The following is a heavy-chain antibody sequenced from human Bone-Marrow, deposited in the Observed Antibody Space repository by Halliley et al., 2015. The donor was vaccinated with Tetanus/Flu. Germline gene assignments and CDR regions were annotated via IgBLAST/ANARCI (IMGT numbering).Heavy chain of an antibody. Sequence: TLSLTCTVSGGSMTSVGSYRSWIRQHPGTGLEWIGYIYYSGSTYYNPSLKDRMIMSIDTSKNQFSLRLRSVTAADTAVYYCARTLYDRTNYYYYFDLWGQGTLVTVSS. CDR1: GGSMTSVGSY. V-gene: IGHV4-31*03. J-gene: IGHJ4*02. CDR3: ARTLYDRTNYYYYFDL. D-gene: IGHD3-22*01. CDR2: IYYSGST.